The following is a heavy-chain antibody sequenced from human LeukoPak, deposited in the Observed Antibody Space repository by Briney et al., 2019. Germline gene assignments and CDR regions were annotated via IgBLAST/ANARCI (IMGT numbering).Heavy chain of an antibody. V-gene: IGHV3-23*01. Sequence: GGSLRLSCAASGFTFRSTAMNWVRQAPGKGLEWVSSITGRGSSVYYADPVKGRFTISRDNSKNTLYLQMNSLSAEDTAVYYCARSTGALDYWGQGTLVTVSS. J-gene: IGHJ4*02. CDR1: GFTFRSTA. CDR3: ARSTGALDY. CDR2: ITGRGSSV.